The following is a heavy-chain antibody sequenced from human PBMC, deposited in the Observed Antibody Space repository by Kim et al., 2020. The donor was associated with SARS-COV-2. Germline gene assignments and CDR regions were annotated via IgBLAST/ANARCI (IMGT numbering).Heavy chain of an antibody. CDR2: IWHDGSNK. J-gene: IGHJ6*02. V-gene: IGHV3-33*06. D-gene: IGHD3-16*01. CDR1: GFTFSSYG. CDR3: AKGGDVDPCYYAMDV. Sequence: GGSLRLSCAASGFTFSSYGMHWVRQAPGKGLEWVAVIWHDGSNKYYADSVKGRFTISRDNSKNTLYLQMNSLRAEDTAVYYCAKGGDVDPCYYAMDVWGQGTPVTVSS.